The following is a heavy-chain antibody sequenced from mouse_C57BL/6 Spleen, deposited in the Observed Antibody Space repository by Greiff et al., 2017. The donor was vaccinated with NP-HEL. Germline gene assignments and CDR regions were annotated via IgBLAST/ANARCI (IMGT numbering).Heavy chain of an antibody. CDR3: ARRDYGSSAFAY. CDR1: GYTFTSYW. V-gene: IGHV1-61*01. CDR2: IYPSDSET. J-gene: IGHJ3*01. D-gene: IGHD1-1*01. Sequence: QVQLQQPGAELVRPGSSVKLSCKASGYTFTSYWMDWVKQRPGQGLEWIGNIYPSDSETHYNQKFKDKATLTVDKSSSTAYMKLSSLTSEDSAVYYCARRDYGSSAFAYWGQGTLVTVSA.